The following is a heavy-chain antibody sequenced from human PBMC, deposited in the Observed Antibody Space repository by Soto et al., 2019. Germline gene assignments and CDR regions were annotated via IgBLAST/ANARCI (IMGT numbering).Heavy chain of an antibody. CDR2: IRQDGGEK. J-gene: IGHJ4*02. CDR3: ARMSIGSYSFEL. D-gene: IGHD3-10*01. V-gene: IGHV3-7*05. CDR1: GFALSAYW. Sequence: EVQLVESGGSLVQPGGSLRLSCTASGFALSAYWMTWVRQTPGKRREWVAYIRQDGGEKYYVDSVRGRFTISRDNAKNSLYLQTSSVRADDTAVYYCARMSIGSYSFELWGQGTQVTVSS.